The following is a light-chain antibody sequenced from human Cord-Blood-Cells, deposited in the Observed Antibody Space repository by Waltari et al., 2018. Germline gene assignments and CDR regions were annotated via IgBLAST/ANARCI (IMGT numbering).Light chain of an antibody. Sequence: QSALTQPASVSGSPGQSITISCTGTSRDVGGSHYVSRYQQHPGKAPKLMIYDVSNRPSGVSNRFSGSKSGNTASLTISGLQAEDEADYYCSSYTSSSTPVVFGGGTKLTVL. CDR1: SRDVGGSHY. J-gene: IGLJ2*01. CDR2: DVS. V-gene: IGLV2-14*01. CDR3: SSYTSSSTPVV.